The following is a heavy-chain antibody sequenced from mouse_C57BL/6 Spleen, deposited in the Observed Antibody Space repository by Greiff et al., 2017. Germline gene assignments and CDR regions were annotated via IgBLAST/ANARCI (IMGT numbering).Heavy chain of an antibody. CDR1: GFTFSDYG. J-gene: IGHJ4*01. CDR2: ISSGSSTI. V-gene: IGHV5-17*01. CDR3: ARRGPYDYDGYYAMDY. D-gene: IGHD2-4*01. Sequence: EVQRVESGGGLVKPGGSLKLSCAASGFTFSDYGMHWVRQAPEKGLEWVAYISSGSSTIYYADTVKGRFTISRDNAKNTLFLQMTSLRSEDTAMYYCARRGPYDYDGYYAMDYWGQGTSVTVSS.